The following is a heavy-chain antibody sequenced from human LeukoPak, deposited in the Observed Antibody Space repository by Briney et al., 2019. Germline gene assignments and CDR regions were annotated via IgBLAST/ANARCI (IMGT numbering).Heavy chain of an antibody. Sequence: GGSLGLSCAASGFTFSSYAMSWVRQAPGKGLEWVSTMSGDGGYIKSADSVKGRFTISRDNSKNTLYLQMNSLRAEDTAVYYCAKEEGDSSFDYWGQGTLVTVSS. CDR2: MSGDGGYI. J-gene: IGHJ4*02. CDR1: GFTFSSYA. CDR3: AKEEGDSSFDY. V-gene: IGHV3-23*01. D-gene: IGHD5-24*01.